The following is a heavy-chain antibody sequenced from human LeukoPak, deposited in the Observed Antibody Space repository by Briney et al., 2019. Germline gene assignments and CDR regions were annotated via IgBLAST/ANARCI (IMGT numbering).Heavy chain of an antibody. Sequence: GASVKVSCKASGYIFTSYAMNWVRQAPGQVLEWMGWINTNTGNPTYAQDFTGRFVFSLDTSASTAYLQISSLKADDSAVYYCARGGHYNDYALDSWGQGTLVTVSS. CDR3: ARGGHYNDYALDS. CDR1: GYIFTSYA. D-gene: IGHD4-17*01. J-gene: IGHJ4*02. CDR2: INTNTGNP. V-gene: IGHV7-4-1*02.